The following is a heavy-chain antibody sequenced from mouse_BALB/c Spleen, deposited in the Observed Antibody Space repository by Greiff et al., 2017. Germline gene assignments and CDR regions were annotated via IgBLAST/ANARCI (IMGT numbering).Heavy chain of an antibody. CDR1: GFTFSSFG. J-gene: IGHJ2*01. Sequence: EVKVVESGGGLVQPGGSLKLSCAASGFTFSSFGMHWVRQAPEKGLEWVAYISSGSSTIYYADTVKGRFTITRDNPKNTLFLQMTSLRSEDTAMYYCARKIYDYDYFDYWGQGTTLTVSS. D-gene: IGHD2-4*01. V-gene: IGHV5-17*02. CDR2: ISSGSSTI. CDR3: ARKIYDYDYFDY.